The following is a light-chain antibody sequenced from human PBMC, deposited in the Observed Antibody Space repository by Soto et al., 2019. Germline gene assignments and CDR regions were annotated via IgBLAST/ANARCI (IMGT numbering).Light chain of an antibody. J-gene: IGLJ3*02. CDR1: SSDVGGYNY. Sequence: QSALTQPASVSGSPGQSITISCTGTSSDVGGYNYVSWYQQHPGKAPKLMIYDVSNRPSGVSNRFPGSKSGNTASLTISGLQAEDEADYYCGSYTSSSTLVFGGGTQLTVL. V-gene: IGLV2-14*01. CDR2: DVS. CDR3: GSYTSSSTLV.